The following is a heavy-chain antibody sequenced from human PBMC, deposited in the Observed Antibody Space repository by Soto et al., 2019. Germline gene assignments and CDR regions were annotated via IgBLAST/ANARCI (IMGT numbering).Heavy chain of an antibody. D-gene: IGHD1-26*01. J-gene: IGHJ5*02. CDR2: IIPIFGTA. CDR1: GGTFSSYA. V-gene: IGHV1-69*13. Sequence: SVKVSCKASGGTFSSYAISWVRQAPGQGLEWMGGIIPIFGTANYAQKFQGRVTITADESTSTAYMELSSLRSEDTAVYYCAREVNVVLLQKYNWFDPWGQGTLVTVYS. CDR3: AREVNVVLLQKYNWFDP.